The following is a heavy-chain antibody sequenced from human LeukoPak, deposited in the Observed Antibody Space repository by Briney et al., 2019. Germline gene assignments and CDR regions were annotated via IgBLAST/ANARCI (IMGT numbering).Heavy chain of an antibody. D-gene: IGHD1-26*01. CDR3: ARGGGSYYRGVDY. J-gene: IGHJ4*02. CDR2: INPNSGGT. CDR1: GYTFTDYY. Sequence: ASVKVSCKASGYTFTDYYMPWVRQAPGQGLEWMGWINPNSGGTNYAQKFQGRVTMTRDTSISTAYMELSRLRSDDTAVYYCARGGGSYYRGVDYWGQGTLVTVSS. V-gene: IGHV1-2*02.